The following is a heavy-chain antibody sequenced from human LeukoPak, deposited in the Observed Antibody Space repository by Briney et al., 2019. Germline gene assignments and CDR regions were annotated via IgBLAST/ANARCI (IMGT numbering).Heavy chain of an antibody. CDR1: GGSFSGYY. Sequence: SETLSLTCAVYGGSFSGYYWSWIRQPAGKGLEWIGRIYTSGSTNYNPSLKSRVTMSVDTSKNQFSLKLSSVTAADTAVYYCARGGSSWNNWFDPWGQGTLVTVSS. CDR2: IYTSGST. CDR3: ARGGSSWNNWFDP. V-gene: IGHV4-59*10. J-gene: IGHJ5*02. D-gene: IGHD6-13*01.